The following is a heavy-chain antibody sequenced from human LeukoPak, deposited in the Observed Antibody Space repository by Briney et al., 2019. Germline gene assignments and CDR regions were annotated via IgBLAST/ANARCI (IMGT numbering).Heavy chain of an antibody. CDR1: GGSISSYY. Sequence: SETLSLTCTVSGGSISSYYWSWIRQPPGKGLEWIAYIYYSGSTNYNSSLKSRVTISLDTSKNQFSLKLSSVTAADTAVYYCARGTLTGRVVYLDSWGQGTLVTVSS. J-gene: IGHJ4*02. V-gene: IGHV4-59*01. CDR2: IYYSGST. CDR3: ARGTLTGRVVYLDS. D-gene: IGHD3-9*01.